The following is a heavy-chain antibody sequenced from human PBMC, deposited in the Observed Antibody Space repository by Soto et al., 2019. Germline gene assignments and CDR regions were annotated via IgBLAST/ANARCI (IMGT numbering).Heavy chain of an antibody. CDR3: AGSFSPLRNFDWFGSLTYGKDV. Sequence: SVKVSCKASGGTFSSYAISWVRQAPGQGLEWMGGIIPIFGTANYAQKFQGRVTITADESTSTAYMELSSLRSEDTAVYYCAGSFSPLRNFDWFGSLTYGKDVWGQGTTVTVSS. V-gene: IGHV1-69*13. CDR2: IIPIFGTA. D-gene: IGHD3-9*01. CDR1: GGTFSSYA. J-gene: IGHJ6*02.